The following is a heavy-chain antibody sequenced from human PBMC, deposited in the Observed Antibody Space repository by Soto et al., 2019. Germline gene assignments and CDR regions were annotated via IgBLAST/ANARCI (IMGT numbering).Heavy chain of an antibody. CDR1: GYQVASYW. J-gene: IGHJ4*01. D-gene: IGHD3-3*01. Sequence: GAPLRSSDKRCGYQVASYWRAWVRQMHGKGLELMGIIYPSDSDTRYRPSFQGQVTISADKSISSAYLQWSSLRASDTAMYYCARGGVSTRAFDFLVHGTPVTVSS. CDR2: IYPSDSDT. CDR3: ARGGVSTRAFDF. V-gene: IGHV5-51*01.